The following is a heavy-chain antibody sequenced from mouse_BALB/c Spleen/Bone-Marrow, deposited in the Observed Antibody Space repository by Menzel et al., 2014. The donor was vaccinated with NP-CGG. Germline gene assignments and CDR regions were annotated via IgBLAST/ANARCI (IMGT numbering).Heavy chain of an antibody. CDR1: GDSITSSS. V-gene: IGHV3-8*02. D-gene: IGHD1-2*01. J-gene: IGHJ2*01. Sequence: EVQVVESGPSLVKPSQTLSLTCSVTGDSITSSSWNWIRKFPGNKLEYMGYISYSGNAYYNPSLKSRISLTRDTSKNQYYLQLNSVTTEDTATYFCARGNGYHFDYWGQGTTLTVSS. CDR3: ARGNGYHFDY. CDR2: ISYSGNA.